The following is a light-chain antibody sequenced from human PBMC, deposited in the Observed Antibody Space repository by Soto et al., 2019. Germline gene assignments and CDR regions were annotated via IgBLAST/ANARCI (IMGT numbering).Light chain of an antibody. CDR2: GAS. Sequence: EIVLTQSPGTLSLSPGERATLSCRASQSVSSSYLAWYQQKPGQAPRLLIYGASSRATGIPDRFSGSGSGTDFTFTISRLAPEDFAVYYFQQYGSSPWTFGQGTKVEIK. J-gene: IGKJ1*01. V-gene: IGKV3-20*01. CDR3: QQYGSSPWT. CDR1: QSVSSSY.